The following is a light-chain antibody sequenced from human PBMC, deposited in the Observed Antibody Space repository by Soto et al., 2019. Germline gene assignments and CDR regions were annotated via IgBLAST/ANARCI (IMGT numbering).Light chain of an antibody. CDR2: DAF. CDR1: QDIKNY. CDR3: QQYDSLPPT. J-gene: IGKJ4*01. Sequence: DIQMTQSPSSLSAFVGDSITITCQASQDIKNYLNWYQHKPGKAPKLLIYDAFKSDTGVPSRFSGSGSGTDFTFTINSLQPEDIATDFCQQYDSLPPTFGGGTRV. V-gene: IGKV1-33*01.